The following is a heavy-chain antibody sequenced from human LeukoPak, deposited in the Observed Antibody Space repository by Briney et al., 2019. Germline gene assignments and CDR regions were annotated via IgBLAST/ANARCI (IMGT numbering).Heavy chain of an antibody. V-gene: IGHV1-69*08. CDR3: ARDLAHAGYYETAYYYYGMDV. CDR1: GGTFSSYT. D-gene: IGHD3-22*01. J-gene: IGHJ6*02. Sequence: SVKLSCKASGGTFSSYTISWVRQAPGQGLEWMGWIIPILGKANYAQNFQGRVTITADKSTSTAYMELSSLRSEDTAVYYCARDLAHAGYYETAYYYYGMDVWGQGTTVTVSS. CDR2: IIPILGKA.